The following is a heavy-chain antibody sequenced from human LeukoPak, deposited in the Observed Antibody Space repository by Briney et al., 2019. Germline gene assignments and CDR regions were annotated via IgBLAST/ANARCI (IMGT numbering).Heavy chain of an antibody. D-gene: IGHD6-13*01. CDR3: AKEPNPYSSSWYFQD. CDR2: VSHDGSTT. Sequence: GGSLTLSCAASGFAFTNYGMQWVRQAPGKGLEWVAVVSHDGSTTFYADSVKGRFTISRDNSKNTLDLQMDSLRPEDTAVYYCAKEPNPYSSSWYFQDWGQGTLVTVSS. J-gene: IGHJ1*01. V-gene: IGHV3-30*18. CDR1: GFAFTNYG.